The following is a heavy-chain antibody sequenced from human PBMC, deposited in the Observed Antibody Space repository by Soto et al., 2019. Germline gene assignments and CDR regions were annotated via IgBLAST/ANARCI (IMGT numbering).Heavy chain of an antibody. J-gene: IGHJ4*02. V-gene: IGHV3-43*01. D-gene: IGHD3-22*01. CDR1: GFTFDDYT. Sequence: GGSLRLSCAASGFTFDDYTMHWVRQAPGKGLEWVSLISWDGGSTYYADSVKGRFTISRDNSKNSLYLQMNSLRTEDTALYYCAKGAYYYDSSGYAIDYWDQGTLVTVSS. CDR3: AKGAYYYDSSGYAIDY. CDR2: ISWDGGST.